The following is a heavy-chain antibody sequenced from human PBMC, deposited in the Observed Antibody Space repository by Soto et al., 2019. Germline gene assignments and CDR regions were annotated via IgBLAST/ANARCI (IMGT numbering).Heavy chain of an antibody. CDR1: GGTFSSYA. D-gene: IGHD3-3*01. V-gene: IGHV1-69*01. CDR3: ARVTDYDFWSGYQNDAFDI. J-gene: IGHJ3*02. CDR2: IIPIFGTA. Sequence: QVQLVQSGAEVKKPGSSVKVSCKASGGTFSSYAISWVRQAPGQGLEWMGGIIPIFGTANYAQKFQGRVTITADESTSTAYMELSSLRSEDTAVYYCARVTDYDFWSGYQNDAFDIWGQGTMVTASS.